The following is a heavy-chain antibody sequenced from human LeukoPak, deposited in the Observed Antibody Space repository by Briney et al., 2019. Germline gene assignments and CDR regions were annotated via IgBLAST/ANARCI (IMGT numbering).Heavy chain of an antibody. CDR1: EFTFSTYG. CDR2: ISGSGGTT. D-gene: IGHD3-16*01. Sequence: GGSLRLSCAASEFTFSTYGMSWVRQAPGKGLEWVSAISGSGGTTYYADSVKGRFTISRDNSKDTLYLQMNSLRAEDTAVYYCAKGLTNWFDSWGQGTPVTVSS. CDR3: AKGLTNWFDS. V-gene: IGHV3-23*01. J-gene: IGHJ5*01.